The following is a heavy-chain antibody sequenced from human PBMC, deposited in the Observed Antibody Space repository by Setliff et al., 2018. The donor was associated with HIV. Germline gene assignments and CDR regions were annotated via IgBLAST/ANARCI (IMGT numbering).Heavy chain of an antibody. V-gene: IGHV4-30-4*08. J-gene: IGHJ4*02. D-gene: IGHD2-15*01. CDR3: ARDLGGPRNFDN. CDR2: IYYSGIT. CDR1: GGSISSGDYF. Sequence: SETLSLTCTVSGGSISSGDYFLSWIRQAPGKGLEWIGCIYYSGITTYNPSLKSRVTISIDTSKNQFSLKLRSVTAADTAVYYCARDLGGPRNFDNWGQGTLVTVSS.